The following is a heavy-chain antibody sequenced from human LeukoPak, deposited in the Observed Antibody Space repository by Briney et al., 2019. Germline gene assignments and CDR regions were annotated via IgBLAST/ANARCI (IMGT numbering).Heavy chain of an antibody. CDR3: ARTDSGVIMMYTIRSAY. J-gene: IGHJ4*02. Sequence: GGSLRLSCAASGFTFSSYSMKWVRQAPGKGLEWVTHIKEDGSEKYYVDSVKGRFTISRDNAKNSLYLQMNSLRAEDTAVYYCARTDSGVIMMYTIRSAYWGQGTLVTVSS. D-gene: IGHD2-8*01. CDR1: GFTFSSYS. V-gene: IGHV3-7*01. CDR2: IKEDGSEK.